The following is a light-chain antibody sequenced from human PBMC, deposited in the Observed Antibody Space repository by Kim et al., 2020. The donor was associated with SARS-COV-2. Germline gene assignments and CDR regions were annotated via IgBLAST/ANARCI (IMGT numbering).Light chain of an antibody. CDR2: GNK. J-gene: IGLJ3*02. V-gene: IGLV1-44*01. CDR3: AGWDDSLKAWV. Sequence: GQRVGISCSGRGSSIGSNTVDWDQRLPGTAPKRLVYGNKQGPSGVPDRFSGSKSGTSASLAISGLQSEDEADYYCAGWDDSLKAWVFGGGTQLTVL. CDR1: GSSIGSNT.